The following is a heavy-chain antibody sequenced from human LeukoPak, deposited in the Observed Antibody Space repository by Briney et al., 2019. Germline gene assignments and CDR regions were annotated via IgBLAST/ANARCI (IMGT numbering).Heavy chain of an antibody. V-gene: IGHV3-53*01. D-gene: IGHD6-6*01. CDR3: AKESRGYSSSDY. CDR1: GFTVSSNY. CDR2: IYSGGST. J-gene: IGHJ4*02. Sequence: GGSLRLSCAASGFTVSSNYMSWVRQAPGKGLEWVSVIYSGGSTYYADSVKGRFTISRDNSKNTLYLQMNSLRAEDTAVYYCAKESRGYSSSDYWGQGTLVTVSS.